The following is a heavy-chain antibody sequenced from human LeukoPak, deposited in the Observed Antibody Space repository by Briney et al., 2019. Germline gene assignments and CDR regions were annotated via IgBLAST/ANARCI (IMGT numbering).Heavy chain of an antibody. CDR3: ARLAPMIVVGRRNWFDP. D-gene: IGHD3-22*01. Sequence: SETLSLTCTVSGDSMSSTSYYWAWIRQPPGKGLEWIGTIYYSGTTYYNPSLKSRVTISVDTSKNQFSLELSSVTAADTALYYCARLAPMIVVGRRNWFDPWGQGTLVTVSS. CDR1: GDSMSSTSYY. J-gene: IGHJ5*02. V-gene: IGHV4-39*07. CDR2: IYYSGTT.